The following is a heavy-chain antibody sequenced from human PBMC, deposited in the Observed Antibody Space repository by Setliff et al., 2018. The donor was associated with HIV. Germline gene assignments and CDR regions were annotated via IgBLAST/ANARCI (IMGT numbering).Heavy chain of an antibody. D-gene: IGHD6-13*01. Sequence: GASVKVSCKASGYTFTSYGISWVRQAPGQGLEWMGWISAYNGNTNYAQKLQGRVTMTTDTSTSTAYMERRSLRSDDTAVYYCARDRAGRYRIAAAGTDVFDYWGQGTLVTVSS. CDR3: ARDRAGRYRIAAAGTDVFDY. CDR1: GYTFTSYG. V-gene: IGHV1-18*01. CDR2: ISAYNGNT. J-gene: IGHJ4*02.